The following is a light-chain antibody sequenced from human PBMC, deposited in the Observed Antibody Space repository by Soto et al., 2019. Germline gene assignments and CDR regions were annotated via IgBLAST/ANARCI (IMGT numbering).Light chain of an antibody. CDR1: QSVSSN. V-gene: IGKV3-15*01. J-gene: IGKJ5*01. CDR2: GAS. Sequence: EIVLARAPATLSLSPGKRATLSCRASQSVSSNLAWYQQKPGQAPRLLIYGASTRATGIPARFSGSGSGTEFTLTISSLQSEDFAVYYCQQYNNWPSITYGQGTRLEIK. CDR3: QQYNNWPSIT.